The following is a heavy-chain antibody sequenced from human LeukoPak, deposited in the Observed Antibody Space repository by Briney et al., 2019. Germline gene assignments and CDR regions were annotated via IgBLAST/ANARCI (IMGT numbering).Heavy chain of an antibody. J-gene: IGHJ6*03. D-gene: IGHD3/OR15-3a*01. Sequence: VASVKVSCKASGYTFTSYDINWVRQATGQGLEWMGWMNPNSGNTGYAQKFQGRVTMTKNTSITTAYMELSSLRSEDTAVYYCARALSWTTDSYYYMVVWGKGTTVTVSS. CDR1: GYTFTSYD. CDR2: MNPNSGNT. V-gene: IGHV1-8*01. CDR3: ARALSWTTDSYYYMVV.